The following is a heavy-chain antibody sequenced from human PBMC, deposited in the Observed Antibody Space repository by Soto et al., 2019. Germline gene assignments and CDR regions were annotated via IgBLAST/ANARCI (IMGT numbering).Heavy chain of an antibody. J-gene: IGHJ3*02. V-gene: IGHV3-13*01. Sequence: GGSLRLSCAASGFTFSSYDMHWVRQATGKGLEWVSAIGTAGDTYYPGSVKGRFTISRENAKNSLYLQMNSLRAGDTAVYYCARDRGHYGSGTVDAFDIWGQGTMVTVSS. CDR2: IGTAGDT. D-gene: IGHD3-10*01. CDR3: ARDRGHYGSGTVDAFDI. CDR1: GFTFSSYD.